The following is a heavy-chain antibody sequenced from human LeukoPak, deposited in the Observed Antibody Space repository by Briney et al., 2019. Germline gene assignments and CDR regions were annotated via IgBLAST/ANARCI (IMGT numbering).Heavy chain of an antibody. V-gene: IGHV3-30-3*01. CDR3: ARMSASGRTNGAFDV. CDR1: GFAFRSFA. D-gene: IGHD6-19*01. Sequence: PGKSLRLSCAASGFAFRSFAMHWVRQAPGKGLDWVAVISHDGSSDYYSPSLRGRFTISRDTSKNTLYLQINRLRPDDTAIYYCARMSASGRTNGAFDVWGRGTMVTVSS. CDR2: ISHDGSSD. J-gene: IGHJ3*01.